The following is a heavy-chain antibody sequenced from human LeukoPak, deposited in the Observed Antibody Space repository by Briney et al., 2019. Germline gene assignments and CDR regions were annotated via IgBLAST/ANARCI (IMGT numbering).Heavy chain of an antibody. V-gene: IGHV3-11*01. Sequence: GGSLRLSCAASGFTFSDYYMSWIRQAPGKGLEWVSYISSSGSTIYYADSVKGRFTISRDNAKNSLYLQMNSLGAEDTAVYYCARDVNYYDSSVDYWGQGTLVTVSS. CDR2: ISSSGSTI. CDR1: GFTFSDYY. J-gene: IGHJ4*02. CDR3: ARDVNYYDSSVDY. D-gene: IGHD3-22*01.